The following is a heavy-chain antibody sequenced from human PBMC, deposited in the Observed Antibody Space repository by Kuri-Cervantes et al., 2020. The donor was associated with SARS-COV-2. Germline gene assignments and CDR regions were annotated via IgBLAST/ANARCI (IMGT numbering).Heavy chain of an antibody. CDR1: GYTFTGYY. Sequence: ASVKVSCKASGYTFTGYYMHWVRQAPGQGLEWMGWINPNSGGTNYAQKFQGRVTMTRDTSISTAYMELSRLRSDDTAVYYCARTYDTVTGDAFDIWGQGTMVTVSS. D-gene: IGHD4-11*01. CDR2: INPNSGGT. CDR3: ARTYDTVTGDAFDI. J-gene: IGHJ3*02. V-gene: IGHV1-2*02.